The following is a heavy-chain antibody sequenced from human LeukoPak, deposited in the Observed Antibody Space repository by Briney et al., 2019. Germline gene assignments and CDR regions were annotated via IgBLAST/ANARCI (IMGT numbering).Heavy chain of an antibody. CDR2: IKEDGSAT. CDR1: GFIFSNYW. D-gene: IGHD1-1*01. V-gene: IGHV3-7*04. CDR3: ARDSPGYLAYDS. Sequence: GGSLRLSCSASGFIFSNYWMTWVRQAPGKGPEWVANIKEDGSATYYVDSVKGRFTISRDNAKKSLYLQMNSLRAEDTAVYYCARDSPGYLAYDSWGQGTLVTVSS. J-gene: IGHJ4*02.